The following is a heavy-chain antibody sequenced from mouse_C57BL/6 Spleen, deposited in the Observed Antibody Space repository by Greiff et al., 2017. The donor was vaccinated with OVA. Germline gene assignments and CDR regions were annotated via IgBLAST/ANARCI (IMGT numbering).Heavy chain of an antibody. D-gene: IGHD2-1*01. V-gene: IGHV1-55*01. CDR2: IYPGSGST. J-gene: IGHJ3*01. CDR3: AKEGGYGNEAY. CDR1: GYTFTSYW. Sequence: QVHVKQPGAELVKPGASVKMSCKASGYTFTSYWITWVKQRPGQGLEWIGDIYPGSGSTNYNEKFKSKATLTVDTSSSTAYMQLSSLTSEDSAVYYCAKEGGYGNEAYWGQGTLVTVSA.